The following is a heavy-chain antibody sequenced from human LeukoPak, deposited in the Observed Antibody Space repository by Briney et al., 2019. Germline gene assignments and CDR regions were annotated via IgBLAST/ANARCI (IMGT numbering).Heavy chain of an antibody. J-gene: IGHJ4*02. V-gene: IGHV3-7*01. CDR1: GFTFSTYA. CDR3: ARDSNYYGSGSHFDY. D-gene: IGHD3-10*01. CDR2: IKQDGSEK. Sequence: PGGSLRLSCAASGFTFSTYAMSWVRQAPGKGLEWVANIKQDGSEKYYVDSVKGRFTISRDNAKNSLYLQMNSLRAEDTAVYYCARDSNYYGSGSHFDYWGQGTLVTVSS.